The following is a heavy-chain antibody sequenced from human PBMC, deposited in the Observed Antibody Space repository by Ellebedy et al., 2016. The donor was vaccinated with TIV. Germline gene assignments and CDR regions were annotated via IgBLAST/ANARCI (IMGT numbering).Heavy chain of an antibody. J-gene: IGHJ4*02. V-gene: IGHV4-39*07. CDR1: GGSISSSSYY. CDR2: IYYSGST. CDR3: AIYAHSSGREVDY. D-gene: IGHD6-19*01. Sequence: SETLSLTCTVSGGSISSSSYYWGWIRQPPGKGPEWIGSIYYSGSTYYNPSLKSRVTVSVDTSKNQFSLKLSSVTAADTAVYYCAIYAHSSGREVDYWGQGTLVTVSS.